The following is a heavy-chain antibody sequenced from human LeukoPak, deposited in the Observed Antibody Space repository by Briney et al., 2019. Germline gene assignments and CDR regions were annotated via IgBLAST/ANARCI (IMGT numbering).Heavy chain of an antibody. V-gene: IGHV3-74*01. J-gene: IGHJ4*02. Sequence: GGSLRLSCAVSGFTFRTYWMHWVRQVPGEGLVWVSRINEDGSITNYADSVKGRFTISRDNSKNTLYLQMNSLRAEDTAVYYCARGGSHYYDSSGSAPDYWGQGTLVTVSS. CDR3: ARGGSHYYDSSGSAPDY. CDR1: GFTFRTYW. D-gene: IGHD3-22*01. CDR2: INEDGSIT.